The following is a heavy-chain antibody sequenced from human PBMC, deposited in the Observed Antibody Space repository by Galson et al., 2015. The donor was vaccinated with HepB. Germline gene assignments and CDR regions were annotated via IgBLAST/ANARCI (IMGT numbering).Heavy chain of an antibody. CDR2: ISTNGATI. CDR1: DSTFSSYT. D-gene: IGHD3-16*01. CDR3: ATTKCGSCAYWTFDI. Sequence: SLRLSCAASDSTFSSYTMNWVRQTPGKGLQWISYISTNGATIHYADSVKGRFTIARDNAKNTMWLQMNSLRAEDTAVYYCATTKCGSCAYWTFDIWGQGTLVTVSS. J-gene: IGHJ3*02. V-gene: IGHV3-48*04.